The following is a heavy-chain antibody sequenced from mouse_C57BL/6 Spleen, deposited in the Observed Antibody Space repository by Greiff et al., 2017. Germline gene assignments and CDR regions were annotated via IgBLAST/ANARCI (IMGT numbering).Heavy chain of an antibody. CDR2: IWGVGST. Sequence: VKLMESGPGLVAPSQSLSITCTVSGFSLTSYGVDWVRQSPGKGLEWLGVIWGVGSTNYNSALKSRLSISKDNSKSQVFLKMNSLQTDDTAMYYCASSRYGSFAYWGQGTLVTVSA. CDR1: GFSLTSYG. D-gene: IGHD1-1*01. J-gene: IGHJ3*01. V-gene: IGHV2-6*01. CDR3: ASSRYGSFAY.